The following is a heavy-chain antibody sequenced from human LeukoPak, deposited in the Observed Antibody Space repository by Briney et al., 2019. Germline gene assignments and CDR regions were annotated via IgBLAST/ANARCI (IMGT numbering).Heavy chain of an antibody. Sequence: GASVKVSCKAFGYTFTSNYMHWVRQAPGQGLEWMGWINPNSGGTNYAQKFQGRVTMTRDTSISTAYMELSRLRSDDTAVYYCARSATLLWRSSGLLDYWGQGTLVTVSS. D-gene: IGHD6-19*01. CDR1: GYTFTSNY. CDR2: INPNSGGT. CDR3: ARSATLLWRSSGLLDY. V-gene: IGHV1-2*02. J-gene: IGHJ4*02.